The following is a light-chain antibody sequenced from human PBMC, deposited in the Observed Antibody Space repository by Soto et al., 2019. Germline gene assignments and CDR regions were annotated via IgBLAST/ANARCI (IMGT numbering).Light chain of an antibody. Sequence: DIQMTQSPSSVSASVGDRVTITCRASQDINSWLTWYQQKPGKAPKVLIYIASRLQSGVPSRFSGRGSGTEFTLTISSLQPDDFATYYCQQYKIDWTLGQGTKVDIK. CDR3: QQYKIDWT. CDR2: IAS. CDR1: QDINSW. J-gene: IGKJ1*01. V-gene: IGKV1-12*01.